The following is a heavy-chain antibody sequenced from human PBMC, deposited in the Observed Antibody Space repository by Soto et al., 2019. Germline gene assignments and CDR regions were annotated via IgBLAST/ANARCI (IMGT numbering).Heavy chain of an antibody. Sequence: EVQLVESGGGLVQPWGSLRLSCAASGFTFSSYWMSWVRQAPGKGLEWVANIKQDGSEKYYVDSVKGRFTISRDNAKNSLYLQMNSLRAEDTAVYYWARKYSSSWRNWFDPWGQGTLVTVSS. D-gene: IGHD6-13*01. CDR3: ARKYSSSWRNWFDP. J-gene: IGHJ5*02. CDR1: GFTFSSYW. CDR2: IKQDGSEK. V-gene: IGHV3-7*01.